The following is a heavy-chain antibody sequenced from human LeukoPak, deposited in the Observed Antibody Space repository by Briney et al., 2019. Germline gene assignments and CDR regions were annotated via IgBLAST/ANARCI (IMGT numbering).Heavy chain of an antibody. Sequence: GRSLRLSCAASGFTFSSYGMHWVRQAPGKGLEWLAVISDHGRIEYYAASVKGRFTISRDNSKNKMYLQMDSLRPEDTAVYYCARVRGGYCSGGNCYSAFDIWGQGTMVTVSS. CDR3: ARVRGGYCSGGNCYSAFDI. V-gene: IGHV3-30*03. CDR1: GFTFSSYG. J-gene: IGHJ3*02. CDR2: ISDHGRIE. D-gene: IGHD2-15*01.